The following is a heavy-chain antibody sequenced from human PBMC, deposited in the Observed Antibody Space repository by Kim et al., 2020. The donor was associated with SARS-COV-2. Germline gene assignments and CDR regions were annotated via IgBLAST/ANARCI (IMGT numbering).Heavy chain of an antibody. V-gene: IGHV4-59*01. D-gene: IGHD3-10*01. J-gene: IGHJ5*02. Sequence: SETLSLTCTVSGGSISSYYWSWIRQPPGKGLEWIGYIYYSGSTNYNPSLKSRVTISVDTSKNQFSLKLSSVTAADTAVYYCAREFSPYGSGSYGWFDPWGQGSLVTVSS. CDR2: IYYSGST. CDR3: AREFSPYGSGSYGWFDP. CDR1: GGSISSYY.